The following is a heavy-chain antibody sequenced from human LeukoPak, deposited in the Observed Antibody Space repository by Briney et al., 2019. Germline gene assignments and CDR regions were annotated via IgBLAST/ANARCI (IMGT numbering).Heavy chain of an antibody. J-gene: IGHJ4*02. CDR2: ISSSSSYI. CDR1: GFTFSSYS. V-gene: IGHV3-21*01. Sequence: KPGGSLRLSCAASGFTFSSYSMNWVRQAPGRGLEWVSSISSSSSYIYYADSVKGRFTISRDNSKNTLYLQMNSLRAEDTAVYYCAKDRSLVVPAAHFDYWGQGTLVTVSS. CDR3: AKDRSLVVPAAHFDY. D-gene: IGHD2-2*01.